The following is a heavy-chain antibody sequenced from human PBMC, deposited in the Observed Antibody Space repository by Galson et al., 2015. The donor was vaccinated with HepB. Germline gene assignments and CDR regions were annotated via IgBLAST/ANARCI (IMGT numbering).Heavy chain of an antibody. Sequence: PALVKPTQTLTLTCTFSGFSLSTSGVGVGWIRQPPGKALEWLALLYWDDEKSYSPALNDRLTVTTDISKNQVVLTMTNMESVDTATFYCAHRRLNSKGWSEGVFDYWGQGALVTVSS. CDR1: GFSLSTSGVG. V-gene: IGHV2-5*02. CDR2: LYWDDEK. CDR3: AHRRLNSKGWSEGVFDY. D-gene: IGHD1-1*01. J-gene: IGHJ4*02.